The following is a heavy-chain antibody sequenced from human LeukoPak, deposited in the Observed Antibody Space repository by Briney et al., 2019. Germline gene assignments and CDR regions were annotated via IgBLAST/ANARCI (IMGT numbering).Heavy chain of an antibody. J-gene: IGHJ4*02. D-gene: IGHD4-17*01. Sequence: PGGSLRLSCAASGFTVSSNYMGWVRQAPGKGLEWVSVFYSGGDTYYADSVPALYTISTDNSQNTLYLQMNRLRAEETAVYYGAGAYGYNYFDYWGEGTLVTVSS. CDR1: GFTVSSNY. CDR3: AGAYGYNYFDY. CDR2: FYSGGDT. V-gene: IGHV3-53*03.